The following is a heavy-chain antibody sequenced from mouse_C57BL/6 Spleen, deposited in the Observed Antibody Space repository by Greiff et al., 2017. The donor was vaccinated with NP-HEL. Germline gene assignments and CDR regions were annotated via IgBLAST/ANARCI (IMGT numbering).Heavy chain of an antibody. CDR2: IYPGDGDT. V-gene: IGHV1-80*01. D-gene: IGHD1-1*01. CDR3: ARNYGSSYPAWFAY. CDR1: GYAFSSYW. Sequence: VQLQQSGAELVKPGASVKISCKASGYAFSSYWMNWVKQRPGKGLEWIGQIYPGDGDTNYNGKFKGKATLTADKSSSTAYMQPSSLTSEDSAVYFCARNYGSSYPAWFAYWGQGTLVTVSA. J-gene: IGHJ3*01.